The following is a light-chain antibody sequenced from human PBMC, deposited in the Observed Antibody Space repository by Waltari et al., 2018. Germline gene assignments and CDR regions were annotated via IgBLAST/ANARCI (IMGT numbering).Light chain of an antibody. CDR3: QQYNNWPPT. V-gene: IGKV3-15*01. CDR2: GAS. Sequence: EIVMTQSPATLSVSPGERATLPSSASQSVSSNLAWYQQKPGQAPRLLIYGASTRATGIPARFSGSGSGTEFTLTISSMQSEDFAVYYCQQYNNWPPTFGQGTKLEIK. J-gene: IGKJ2*01. CDR1: QSVSSN.